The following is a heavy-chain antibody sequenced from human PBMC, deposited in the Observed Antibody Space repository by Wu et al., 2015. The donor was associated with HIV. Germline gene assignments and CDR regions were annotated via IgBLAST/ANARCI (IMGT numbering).Heavy chain of an antibody. CDR1: GYTFTAYY. V-gene: IGHV1-2*02. CDR3: VNLNWPERAAVGTGGPLDI. D-gene: IGHD6-13*01. J-gene: IGHJ3*02. Sequence: QVQLVQSGAEVKKPGASVKVSCKASGYTFTAYYLHWVRQAPGQGLEWMGWINPNRGXTNYAQNFQGRVTLTRDTFISTAYMELSSLRYDDTAVYYCVNLNWPERAAVGTGGPLDIWGQGTMVTVSS. CDR2: INPNRGXT.